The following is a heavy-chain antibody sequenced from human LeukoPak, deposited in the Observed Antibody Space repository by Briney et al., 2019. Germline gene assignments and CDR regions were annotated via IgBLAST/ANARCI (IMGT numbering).Heavy chain of an antibody. CDR1: GLTFSTYT. Sequence: GGSLRLSCAASGLTFSTYTMNWVRQAPGKGLEWVSSISNSGSYIYYAESVKGRFTISRDNAKNSLFLQMNSLRAEDTAVYYCAREGGQDYYDSSGYYWGQGTLVTVSS. CDR3: AREGGQDYYDSSGYY. J-gene: IGHJ4*02. V-gene: IGHV3-21*01. D-gene: IGHD3-22*01. CDR2: ISNSGSYI.